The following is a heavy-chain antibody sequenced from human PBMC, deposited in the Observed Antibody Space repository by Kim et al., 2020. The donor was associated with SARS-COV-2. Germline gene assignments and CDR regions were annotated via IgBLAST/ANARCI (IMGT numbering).Heavy chain of an antibody. V-gene: IGHV3-73*01. J-gene: IGHJ4*02. Sequence: GGSLRLSCAASGFTFSGSAMHWVRQASGKGLEWVGRIRSKANSYATAYAASVKGRFTISRDDSKNTAYLQMNSLKTEDTAVYYCTRHPAVAVARDYWGQGTLVTVSS. CDR3: TRHPAVAVARDY. D-gene: IGHD6-19*01. CDR1: GFTFSGSA. CDR2: IRSKANSYAT.